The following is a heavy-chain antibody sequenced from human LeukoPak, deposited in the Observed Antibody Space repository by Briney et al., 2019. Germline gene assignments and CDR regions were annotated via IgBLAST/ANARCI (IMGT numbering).Heavy chain of an antibody. V-gene: IGHV3-30*02. CDR3: AKDYDYVWGSYGHFDY. J-gene: IGHJ4*02. D-gene: IGHD3-16*01. CDR2: IRYDRSNK. Sequence: GGSLRLSCAASGFTFSSYGMHWVRQAPGKGLEWVAFIRYDRSNKYYADSVKGRFTISRDNSKNTLYLQMNSLRAEDTAVYYCAKDYDYVWGSYGHFDYWGQGTLVTVSS. CDR1: GFTFSSYG.